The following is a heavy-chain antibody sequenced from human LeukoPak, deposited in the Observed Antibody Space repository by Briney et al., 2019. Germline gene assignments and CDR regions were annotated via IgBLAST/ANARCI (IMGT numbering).Heavy chain of an antibody. Sequence: PGGSLRLSCIASGFTFSTYAMSWVRQAPGKGLEWVSAISGSGGSTYYADSVKGRFTISRDNSKNTLYLQMNSLRAEDTAVYYCAKDPGSGYYFDYWGQGTLVTVSS. CDR3: AKDPGSGYYFDY. J-gene: IGHJ4*02. V-gene: IGHV3-23*01. CDR1: GFTFSTYA. CDR2: ISGSGGST. D-gene: IGHD3-22*01.